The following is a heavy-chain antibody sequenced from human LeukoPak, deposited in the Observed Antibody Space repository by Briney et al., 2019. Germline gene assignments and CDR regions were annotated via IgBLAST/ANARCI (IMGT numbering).Heavy chain of an antibody. Sequence: SETLSLTCAVSGGSISSGNWWSWVRQPPGKGLEYIGEIHHSGSTNYNPSLKSRVSISVDKSNNQFSLKLNSVTAADTAVYYCARESNTMVRSRNWFDPWGQGTLVTVSP. J-gene: IGHJ5*02. V-gene: IGHV4-4*02. D-gene: IGHD3-10*01. CDR3: ARESNTMVRSRNWFDP. CDR1: GGSISSGNW. CDR2: IHHSGST.